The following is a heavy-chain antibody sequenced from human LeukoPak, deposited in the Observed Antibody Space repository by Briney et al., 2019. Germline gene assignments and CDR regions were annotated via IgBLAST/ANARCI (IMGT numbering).Heavy chain of an antibody. Sequence: GGSLRLSCSASGFTFSSYAMHWVRQAPGKGLEYVSVIGSNGGSIYYADSVKGRFTISRDNSKNTLYLQMSSLRAEDTAVYYCVKTFRYCSGGSCQDYWGQGTPVTVSS. D-gene: IGHD2-15*01. CDR2: IGSNGGSI. CDR3: VKTFRYCSGGSCQDY. J-gene: IGHJ4*02. CDR1: GFTFSSYA. V-gene: IGHV3-64D*06.